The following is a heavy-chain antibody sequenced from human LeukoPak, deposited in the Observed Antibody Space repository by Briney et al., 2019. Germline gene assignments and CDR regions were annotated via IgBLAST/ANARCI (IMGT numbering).Heavy chain of an antibody. D-gene: IGHD4-17*01. J-gene: IGHJ4*02. CDR2: IYHSGST. CDR3: AREGYGDYNYFDY. CDR1: GGSISSGGYS. Sequence: SQTLSLTCAVSGGSISSGGYSWSWIRQPPGKGLEWIGYIYHSGSTYYNPSLKSRVTISVDRSKNQFSLKLSSVTAADTAVYYCAREGYGDYNYFDYWGQGTLVTVSS. V-gene: IGHV4-30-2*01.